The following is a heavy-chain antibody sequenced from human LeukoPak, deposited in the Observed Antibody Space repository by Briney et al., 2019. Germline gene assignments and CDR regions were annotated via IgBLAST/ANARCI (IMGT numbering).Heavy chain of an antibody. Sequence: SETLSLTCTVSGYSISSGYYWGWIRQPPGKGLEWIGSIYHSGSTYYNPSLKSRVTISVDTSKNQFSLKLSSVTAADTAVYYCASLPFKYSSSWYYYYYYMDVWGKGTTVTISS. CDR2: IYHSGST. D-gene: IGHD6-13*01. CDR1: GYSISSGYY. V-gene: IGHV4-38-2*02. J-gene: IGHJ6*03. CDR3: ASLPFKYSSSWYYYYYYMDV.